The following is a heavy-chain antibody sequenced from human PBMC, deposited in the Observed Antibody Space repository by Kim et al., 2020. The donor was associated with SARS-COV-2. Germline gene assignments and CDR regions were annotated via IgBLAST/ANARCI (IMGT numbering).Heavy chain of an antibody. Sequence: ASVKVSCKASGYTFTSYGISWVRQAPGQGLEWMGWISAYNGNTNYAQKLQGRVTMTTDTSTSTAYMELRSLRSDDTAVYYCARDSGPRRQWLVRGYYGMDVWGQGTTVTVSS. CDR2: ISAYNGNT. V-gene: IGHV1-18*04. CDR3: ARDSGPRRQWLVRGYYGMDV. D-gene: IGHD6-19*01. J-gene: IGHJ6*02. CDR1: GYTFTSYG.